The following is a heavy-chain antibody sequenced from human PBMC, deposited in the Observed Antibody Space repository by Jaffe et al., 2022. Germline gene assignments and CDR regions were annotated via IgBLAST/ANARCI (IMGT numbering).Heavy chain of an antibody. J-gene: IGHJ4*02. CDR2: MNPNSGNT. CDR1: GYTFTSYD. CDR3: ARKGNYLDYDFWSGYYPFDY. Sequence: QVQLVQSGAEVKKPGASVKVSCKASGYTFTSYDINWVRQATGQGLEWMGWMNPNSGNTGYAQKFQGRVTMTRNTSISTAYMELSSLRSEDTAVYYCARKGNYLDYDFWSGYYPFDYWGQGTLVTVSS. D-gene: IGHD3-3*01. V-gene: IGHV1-8*01.